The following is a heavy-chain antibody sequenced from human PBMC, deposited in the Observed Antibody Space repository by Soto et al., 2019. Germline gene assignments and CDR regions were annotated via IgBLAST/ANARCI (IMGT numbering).Heavy chain of an antibody. V-gene: IGHV4-30-2*01. J-gene: IGHJ1*01. D-gene: IGHD1-1*01. CDR1: GGSISSGGYS. CDR3: ARGLWNDVFQH. CDR2: VHHTGST. Sequence: SETLSLTCAVSGGSISSGGYSWTWIRQPPGKGLEWIGYVHHTGSTTYNPSLKTRVNISVDRPNNQFFLTLTSATAADSAIYYCARGLWNDVFQHWGRGILVTVSS.